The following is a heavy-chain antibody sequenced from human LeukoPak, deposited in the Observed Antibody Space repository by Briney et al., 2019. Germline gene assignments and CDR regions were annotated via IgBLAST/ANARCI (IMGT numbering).Heavy chain of an antibody. CDR1: GFTFSSYG. J-gene: IGHJ6*03. D-gene: IGHD3-3*01. V-gene: IGHV3-30*02. Sequence: GGSLRLSCAASGFTFSSYGMHWARQAPGKGLEWVAFIRYDGSNKYYADSVKGRFTISRDNSKNTLYLQMNSVRAEDTAVYYCAKWVDFWSGYSSYYYYYMDVWGKGTTVTVSS. CDR2: IRYDGSNK. CDR3: AKWVDFWSGYSSYYYYYMDV.